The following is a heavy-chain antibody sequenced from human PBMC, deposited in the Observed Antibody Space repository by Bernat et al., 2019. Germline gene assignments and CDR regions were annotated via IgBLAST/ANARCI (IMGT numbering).Heavy chain of an antibody. J-gene: IGHJ6*02. CDR3: LGWYYGMNV. Sequence: EVQLVESGGGLVQPGGSLRLSCAASGFTVSSNYLSWVRQTPGKGLEWIGRTRDTPQYAASVKGRFSMSRDDPKNLLYLQMNSLKSEDTAVYYCLGWYYGMNVWGQGTTVTVS. CDR2: TRDTP. CDR1: GFTVSSNY. V-gene: IGHV3-72*01. D-gene: IGHD6-19*01.